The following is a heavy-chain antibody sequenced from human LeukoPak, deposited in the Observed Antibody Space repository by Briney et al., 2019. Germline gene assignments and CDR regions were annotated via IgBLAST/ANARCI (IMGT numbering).Heavy chain of an antibody. V-gene: IGHV1-69*13. CDR2: IIPIFGTA. CDR3: ARGGIVGANGAFDI. CDR1: GGTFSSYA. Sequence: SVTVSCKASGGTFSSYAISWVRQAPGQGLEWMGGIIPIFGTANYAQKFQGRVTITADESTSTAYMELSSLRSEDTAVYYCARGGIVGANGAFDIWGQGTMSPSLQ. D-gene: IGHD1-26*01. J-gene: IGHJ3*02.